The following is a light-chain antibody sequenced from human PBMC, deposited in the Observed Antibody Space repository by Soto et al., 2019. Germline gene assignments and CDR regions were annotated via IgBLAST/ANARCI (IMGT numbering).Light chain of an antibody. Sequence: EIVLTQSPGTLSLSPGERATLFCRASQSGTNSQLAWYQQKPGQAPRLLIFGASSRATGIPDRFSGSGSGTDFTLTIARLEPDDFAVKYCQQWARSPRTFGRGTTVQI. J-gene: IGKJ1*01. CDR2: GAS. V-gene: IGKV3-20*01. CDR1: QSGTNSQ. CDR3: QQWARSPRT.